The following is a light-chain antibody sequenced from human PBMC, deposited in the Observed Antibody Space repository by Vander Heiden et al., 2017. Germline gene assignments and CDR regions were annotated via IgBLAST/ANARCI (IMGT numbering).Light chain of an antibody. CDR3: QQYNSYPRT. J-gene: IGKJ1*01. Sequence: DIQITQSPPTLSASVGDRVTITCRASQSISNWLAWYQQKPEKAPKLLIYKASSLESGVPSRFSGSGSGTEFTLTISSLQPNDFATYYCQQYNSYPRTFGQGTKVEIK. CDR2: KAS. V-gene: IGKV1-5*03. CDR1: QSISNW.